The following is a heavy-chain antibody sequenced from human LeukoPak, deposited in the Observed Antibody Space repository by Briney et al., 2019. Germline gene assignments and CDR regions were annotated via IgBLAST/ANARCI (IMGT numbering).Heavy chain of an antibody. J-gene: IGHJ4*02. Sequence: PGGSLRLSCAASGFTFSSYEMNWVRRAPGKGLEWVSSISSSSSYIYYADSVKGRFTISRDNANNSLYLQMNSLRAEDTTVYYCARGDSGGMDYWGQGTLVTVSS. D-gene: IGHD3-16*01. CDR3: ARGDSGGMDY. CDR2: ISSSSSYI. CDR1: GFTFSSYE. V-gene: IGHV3-21*01.